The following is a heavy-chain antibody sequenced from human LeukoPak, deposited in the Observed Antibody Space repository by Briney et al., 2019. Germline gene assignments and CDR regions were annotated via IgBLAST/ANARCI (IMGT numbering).Heavy chain of an antibody. CDR3: ARNSYDILTGYYSNYYYYYMDV. CDR2: FDPEDGET. J-gene: IGHJ6*03. V-gene: IGHV1-24*01. D-gene: IGHD3-9*01. Sequence: ASVKVSCKVSGYTLTELSMHWVRQAPGKGLEWMGGFDPEDGETIYAQKFQGRVTMTEDTSTDTAYMELSSLRSDDTAVYYCARNSYDILTGYYSNYYYYYMDVWGKGTTVTVSS. CDR1: GYTLTELS.